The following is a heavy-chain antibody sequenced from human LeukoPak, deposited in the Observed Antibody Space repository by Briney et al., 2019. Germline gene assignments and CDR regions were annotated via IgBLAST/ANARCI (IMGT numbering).Heavy chain of an antibody. D-gene: IGHD3-3*01. CDR3: ATTYYDFWSGSTIYNWFDP. J-gene: IGHJ5*02. V-gene: IGHV4-34*01. CDR1: GGSFSGYY. CDR2: ITHSGST. Sequence: NSSETLSLTCAVYGGSFSGYYWSRIRRPPGKGLEWIGEITHSGSTNYNPSLKSRVTISVDTSKNQFSLKLSSVTAADTAVYYCATTYYDFWSGSTIYNWFDPWGQGTLVTVSS.